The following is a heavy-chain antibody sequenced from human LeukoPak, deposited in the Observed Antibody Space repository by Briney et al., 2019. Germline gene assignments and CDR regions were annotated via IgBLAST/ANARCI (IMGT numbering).Heavy chain of an antibody. Sequence: PGGSLRLSCAASGFTFSSYGMHWVRQAPGKGVEGVAFIRYVGSNKYYAGSVKGRFTISRDNSKNTLYLQMNSLRAEDTAVYYCASNKDMDTYYYDSSGLEGAFDIWGQGTMVTVSS. D-gene: IGHD3-22*01. CDR2: IRYVGSNK. CDR1: GFTFSSYG. V-gene: IGHV3-30*02. CDR3: ASNKDMDTYYYDSSGLEGAFDI. J-gene: IGHJ3*02.